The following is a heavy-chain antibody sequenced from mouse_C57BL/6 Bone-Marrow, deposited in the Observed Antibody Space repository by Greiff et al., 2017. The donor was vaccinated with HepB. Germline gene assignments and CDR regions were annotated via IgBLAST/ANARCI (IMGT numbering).Heavy chain of an antibody. CDR1: GYTFTSYW. V-gene: IGHV1-59*01. CDR3: ARK. Sequence: QVQLQQPGAELVRPGTSVKLSCKASGYTFTSYWMHWVKQRPGQGLEWIGEIDPSDSYTNYNQKFKGKSTLTVDKSSSTAYMQLSSLTSEDSAVYYCARKRAQGTTLTVSS. CDR2: IDPSDSYT. J-gene: IGHJ2*01.